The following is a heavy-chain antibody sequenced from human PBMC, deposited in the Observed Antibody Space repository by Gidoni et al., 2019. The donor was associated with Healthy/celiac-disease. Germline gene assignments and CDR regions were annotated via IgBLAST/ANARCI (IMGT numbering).Heavy chain of an antibody. CDR3: ARGANYYGSGSYSPS. J-gene: IGHJ4*02. CDR2: ISAYNGNT. D-gene: IGHD3-10*01. CDR1: GYTFTSYG. Sequence: QVQLVQSGAEVTKPWASVTVFCTSSGYTFTSYGISWVRQAPGQGLECMGWISAYNGNTNYAQKLQGRVTMSTDTSTSTAYRELRSRRSDDTAVYDCARGANYYGSGSYSPSWGQGTLFTVSS. V-gene: IGHV1-18*01.